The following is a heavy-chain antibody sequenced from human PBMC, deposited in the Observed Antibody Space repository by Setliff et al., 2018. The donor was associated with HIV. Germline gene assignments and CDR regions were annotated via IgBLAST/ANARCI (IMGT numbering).Heavy chain of an antibody. CDR1: GGSIISSHW. V-gene: IGHV4-4*02. J-gene: IGHJ4*02. D-gene: IGHD5-18*01. CDR2: IFHSGSP. CDR3: ARVGLPYNSGRLDQ. Sequence: SESLSLTCTVSGGSIISSHWWSWVRQPPGKGLEWIGEIFHSGSPNYNPSLKSRLTISVDKSKNQFSLKLTSVTAADTAVYYCARVGLPYNSGRLDQWGQGSLVTVSS.